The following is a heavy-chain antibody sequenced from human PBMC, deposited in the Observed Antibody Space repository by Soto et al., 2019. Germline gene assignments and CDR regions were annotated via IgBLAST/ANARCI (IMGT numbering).Heavy chain of an antibody. Sequence: EVQLVESGGGLVKPGGSLRLSCAASGFTFSNAWMNWVRQAPGKGLEWVGRIKSKTDGGTTDYAAPVKGRFTSSRDDSKNTLYLQMNSLKTEDTAVYYCTTDSLTFGGVIVTGFDYWGQGTLVTVSS. V-gene: IGHV3-15*07. CDR1: GFTFSNAW. CDR2: IKSKTDGGTT. D-gene: IGHD3-16*02. J-gene: IGHJ4*02. CDR3: TTDSLTFGGVIVTGFDY.